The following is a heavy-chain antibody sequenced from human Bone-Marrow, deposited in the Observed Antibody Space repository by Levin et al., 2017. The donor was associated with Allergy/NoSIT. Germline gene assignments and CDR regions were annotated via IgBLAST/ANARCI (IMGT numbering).Heavy chain of an antibody. CDR2: ISTYSRDT. J-gene: IGHJ4*02. CDR3: ASEEVQSFDY. V-gene: IGHV1-18*01. Sequence: GESLKISCKASGYTFTNLGITWVRQAPGKGLEWMGWISTYSRDTHYAQKFQDRVTMTTDTSTSPAYMEMRSLRSDDTGVYYRASEEVQSFDYWGQGTLVIVS. CDR1: GYTFTNLG.